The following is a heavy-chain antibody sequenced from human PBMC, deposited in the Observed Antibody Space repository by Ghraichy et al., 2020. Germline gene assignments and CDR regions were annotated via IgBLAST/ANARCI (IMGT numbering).Heavy chain of an antibody. CDR1: GYTFTSYG. Sequence: ASVKVSCKASGYTFTSYGISWVRQAPGQGLEWMGWISAYNGNTNYAQKLQGRVTMTTDTSTSTAYMELRSLRSDDTAVYYCARVLYDFWSGSPRELGYWGQGTLVTVSS. CDR2: ISAYNGNT. V-gene: IGHV1-18*01. J-gene: IGHJ4*02. D-gene: IGHD3-3*01. CDR3: ARVLYDFWSGSPRELGY.